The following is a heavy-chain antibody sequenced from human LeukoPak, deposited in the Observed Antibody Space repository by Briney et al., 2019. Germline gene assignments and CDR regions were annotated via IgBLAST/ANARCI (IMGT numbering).Heavy chain of an antibody. CDR3: VRDNEAHGDYYYYMDV. CDR2: ISYDGSNK. V-gene: IGHV3-30*01. Sequence: TGGSLRLSCAASGFTFSSYAMHWVRQAPGKGLEWVAVISYDGSNKYYADSVKGRFTISRDNSKNTLYLQMNSLRAEDTAVYYCVRDNEAHGDYYYYMDVWGKGTTVTVSS. D-gene: IGHD2-8*01. J-gene: IGHJ6*03. CDR1: GFTFSSYA.